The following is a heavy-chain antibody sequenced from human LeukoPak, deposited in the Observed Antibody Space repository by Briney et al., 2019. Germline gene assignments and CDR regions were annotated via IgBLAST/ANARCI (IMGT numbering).Heavy chain of an antibody. CDR3: ARANALYCSSTSCLFDY. D-gene: IGHD2-2*01. V-gene: IGHV1-2*02. CDR2: XXXNSGGT. CDR1: GYTFTDYY. J-gene: IGHJ4*02. Sequence: GASVKVSCKASGYTFTDYYIHWVRQAPGQGLXXXXXXXXNSGGTYYAQNFHDRITLTRDTSISTAYMELSRLRSDDTAIYYCARANALYCSSTSCLFDYWGQGTLVTVSS.